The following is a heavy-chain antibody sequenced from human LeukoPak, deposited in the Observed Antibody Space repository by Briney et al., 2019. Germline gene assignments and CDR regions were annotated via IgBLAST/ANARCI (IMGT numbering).Heavy chain of an antibody. V-gene: IGHV3-30*18. CDR3: ANGFFYDILTGYQRGSGDFVY. Sequence: PGGSLRLSCAASGFTFSSYGMHWVRQAPGKGLEWVAVISYDGSNKYYADSVKGRFTISRDNSKKTLYLQMNSLRAEDTAVYYCANGFFYDILTGYQRGSGDFVYWGQGTLVTVSS. CDR2: ISYDGSNK. J-gene: IGHJ4*02. CDR1: GFTFSSYG. D-gene: IGHD3-9*01.